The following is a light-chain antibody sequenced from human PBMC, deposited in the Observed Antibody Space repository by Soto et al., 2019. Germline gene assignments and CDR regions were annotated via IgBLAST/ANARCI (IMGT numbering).Light chain of an antibody. Sequence: ENVLTQSPGTLSLSPGETATLSCRASQSVTANYLAWYQQKPGQAPRLLIFGAANRATGIPDRISGSGSGTDFTLTISGLEPEDVAVYYCHQYSATPYTFGQGTHLESK. J-gene: IGKJ2*01. CDR3: HQYSATPYT. CDR2: GAA. V-gene: IGKV3-20*01. CDR1: QSVTANY.